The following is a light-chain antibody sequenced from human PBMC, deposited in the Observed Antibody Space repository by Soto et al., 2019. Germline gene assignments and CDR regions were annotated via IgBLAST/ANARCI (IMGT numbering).Light chain of an antibody. CDR3: QTWGTGINWV. CDR2: LNSDGSH. Sequence: QPVLTQSPSASASLGASVKLTCTLSSGHSSYAIAWHQQQPEKGPRYLMNLNSDGSHTKGDGIPDRFSGSSSGAERYLTISSLQSEDEAEYFCQTWGTGINWVFGGGTKLTVL. CDR1: SGHSSYA. J-gene: IGLJ3*02. V-gene: IGLV4-69*01.